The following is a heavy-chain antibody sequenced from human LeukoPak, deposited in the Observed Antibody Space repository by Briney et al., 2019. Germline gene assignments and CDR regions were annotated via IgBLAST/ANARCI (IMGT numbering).Heavy chain of an antibody. V-gene: IGHV1-46*01. CDR3: ARDVSDCSGGSCYSYFDY. CDR1: GYTLTELS. CDR2: INPSGGNT. D-gene: IGHD2-15*01. Sequence: ASVKVSCKVSGYTLTELSMHWVRQAPGQGLEWMGIINPSGGNTSYAQKFQGRVTVTRDTSTSTVYMELSSLRSEDTAVYYCARDVSDCSGGSCYSYFDYWGQGSLVTVSS. J-gene: IGHJ4*02.